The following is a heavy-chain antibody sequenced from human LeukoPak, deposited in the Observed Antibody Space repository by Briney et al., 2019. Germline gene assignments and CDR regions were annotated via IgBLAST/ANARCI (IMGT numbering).Heavy chain of an antibody. CDR3: ATRIRGVPYDAFDI. V-gene: IGHV3-30*03. CDR1: GLTFSSYG. Sequence: GGSLRLSCAASGLTFSSYGMHWVRQAPGKGLEWVAVISYDGSNKYYADSVKGRFTISRDNSKNTLYLQMNSLRAEDTAVYYCATRIRGVPYDAFDIWGQGTMVTVSS. J-gene: IGHJ3*02. CDR2: ISYDGSNK. D-gene: IGHD3-10*01.